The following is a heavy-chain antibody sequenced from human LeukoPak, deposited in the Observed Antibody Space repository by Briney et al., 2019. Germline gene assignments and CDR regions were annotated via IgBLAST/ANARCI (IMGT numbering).Heavy chain of an antibody. J-gene: IGHJ4*02. CDR3: ARHRPEGSYPLDS. CDR2: IYSTGST. V-gene: IGHV4-59*08. Sequence: PSETLSLTCTVSGGSISNYYWSWLRQPPGKGLEWIGHIYSTGSTTYSPSLKSRVIMSADTSKNQFSLKVTSVTAADTAVYYCARHRPEGSYPLDSWGQGALVTVSS. CDR1: GGSISNYY.